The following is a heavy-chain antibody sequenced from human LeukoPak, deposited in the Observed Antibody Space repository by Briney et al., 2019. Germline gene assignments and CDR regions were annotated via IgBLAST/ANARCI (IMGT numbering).Heavy chain of an antibody. Sequence: GGSLRLSCAASGFTFNIYAMHWVRQSPGKGLEWVAVVSCDGTNKYYADSVKGRFTISRDNSRNTLSLQMNSLRPEDTAVYYSARVGDYVDGMDVWGQGTTVTVSS. CDR2: VSCDGTNK. V-gene: IGHV3-30-3*01. D-gene: IGHD4-17*01. J-gene: IGHJ6*02. CDR1: GFTFNIYA. CDR3: ARVGDYVDGMDV.